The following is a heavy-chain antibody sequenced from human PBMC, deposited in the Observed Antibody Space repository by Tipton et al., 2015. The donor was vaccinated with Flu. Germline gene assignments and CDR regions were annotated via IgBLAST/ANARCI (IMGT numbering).Heavy chain of an antibody. CDR1: GYSIRSAYY. Sequence: TLSLTCSVSGYSIRSAYYWGWVRRPPGKGLEWIGTIYHSGTTYYNPSLKSRLTISVDTSKNQFSLRLSSVTAADTAVYYCARHTGDSVRGVIDYWGQGTLVTVPP. D-gene: IGHD3-10*02. CDR2: IYHSGTT. V-gene: IGHV4-38-2*01. J-gene: IGHJ4*02. CDR3: ARHTGDSVRGVIDY.